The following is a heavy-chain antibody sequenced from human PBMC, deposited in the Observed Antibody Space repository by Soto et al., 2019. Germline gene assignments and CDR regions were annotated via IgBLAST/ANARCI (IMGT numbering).Heavy chain of an antibody. D-gene: IGHD3-22*01. CDR2: ISYDGSNK. CDR3: AKDRDSSGYYDY. CDR1: GFTFSSYG. J-gene: IGHJ4*02. Sequence: PGGSLRLSCAASGFTFSSYGTHWVRQAPGKGLEWVAVISYDGSNKYYADSVKGRFTISRDNSKNTLYLQMNSLRAEDTAVYYCAKDRDSSGYYDYWGQGTLVTVSS. V-gene: IGHV3-30*18.